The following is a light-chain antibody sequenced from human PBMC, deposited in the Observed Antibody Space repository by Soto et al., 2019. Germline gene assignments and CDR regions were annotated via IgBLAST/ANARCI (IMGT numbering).Light chain of an antibody. CDR1: QSVSSSY. CDR2: GAS. V-gene: IGKV3-20*01. J-gene: IGKJ1*01. CDR3: QQYGSSPWT. Sequence: EIVLTPSPCTLSLSPGERATLSCRASQSVSSSYSAWYQQKPGQAPRLLIYGASSRATGIPDRFSGSGSGTDFTLTISRLEPEDFAVYYCQQYGSSPWTFGQGTKVDIK.